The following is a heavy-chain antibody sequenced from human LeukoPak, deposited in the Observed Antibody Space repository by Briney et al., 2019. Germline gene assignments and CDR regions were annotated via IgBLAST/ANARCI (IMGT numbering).Heavy chain of an antibody. Sequence: GGSLRLSCAASGFTFSGYWMHWVRQSPGKGLAWLSRINRDGSETGYADSAKGRFTISRDNAKNTLYLQMNSLRAEDTAVYYCAREIGGGIDNGGQGTMVSVSS. J-gene: IGHJ3*01. CDR2: INRDGSET. CDR3: AREIGGGIDN. CDR1: GFTFSGYW. D-gene: IGHD2-8*01. V-gene: IGHV3-74*01.